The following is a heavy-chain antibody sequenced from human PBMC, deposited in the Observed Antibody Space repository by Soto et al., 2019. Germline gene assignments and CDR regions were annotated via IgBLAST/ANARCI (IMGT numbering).Heavy chain of an antibody. CDR2: INAGNGNT. V-gene: IGHV1-3*01. D-gene: IGHD3-22*01. J-gene: IGHJ4*02. CDR1: GYTFTSYA. CDR3: ARVHYDSSGYYFYYFDY. Sequence: ASVKVSCKASGYTFTSYAMHWVRQAPGQRLEWMGWINAGNGNTKYSQKFQGRVTITRDTSASTAYMELSSLRSEDTAVYYCARVHYDSSGYYFYYFDYWGQGTLVTVSS.